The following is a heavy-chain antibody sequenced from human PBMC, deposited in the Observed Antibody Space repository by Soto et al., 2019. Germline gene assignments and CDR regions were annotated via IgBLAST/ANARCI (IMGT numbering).Heavy chain of an antibody. Sequence: HPGGSLRLSCAASGFTFNSHGMHWVRQAPGQGLEWVGRTRNRARSYTTEYAASVKGRFTVSRDDSKNSLYLQMNSLQTEDTAVYYCARVGVVVPAAMDYWGLGTLVTVSS. CDR1: GFTFNSHG. CDR3: ARVGVVVPAAMDY. J-gene: IGHJ4*02. CDR2: TRNRARSYTT. D-gene: IGHD2-2*01. V-gene: IGHV3-72*01.